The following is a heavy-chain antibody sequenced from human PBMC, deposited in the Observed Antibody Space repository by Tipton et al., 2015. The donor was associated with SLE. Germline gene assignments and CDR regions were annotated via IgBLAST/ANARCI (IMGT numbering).Heavy chain of an antibody. CDR2: INHSGST. J-gene: IGHJ5*02. Sequence: TLSLTCAVYGGSFSGYYWSWIRQPPGKGLEWIGEINHSGSTNYNPFLKSRVTISVDTSKNQFSLKLSSVTAADTAVYYCARGDYDFWSGFWFDPWGQGTLVTVSS. CDR1: GGSFSGYY. CDR3: ARGDYDFWSGFWFDP. V-gene: IGHV4-34*01. D-gene: IGHD3-3*01.